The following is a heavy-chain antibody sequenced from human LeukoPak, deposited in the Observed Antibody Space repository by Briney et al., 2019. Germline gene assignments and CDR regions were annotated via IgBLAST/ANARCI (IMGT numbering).Heavy chain of an antibody. V-gene: IGHV1-18*01. J-gene: IGHJ4*02. Sequence: ASVKVSCKASGYTFTSYGISWVRQAPGQGLEWMGWISAYNGNTNYAQKLQGRVTMTTDTSTSTAYMEMSSLRSEDTAVYYCARGPYSGTFYFDFWGQGTLVTVSS. D-gene: IGHD1-26*01. CDR3: ARGPYSGTFYFDF. CDR1: GYTFTSYG. CDR2: ISAYNGNT.